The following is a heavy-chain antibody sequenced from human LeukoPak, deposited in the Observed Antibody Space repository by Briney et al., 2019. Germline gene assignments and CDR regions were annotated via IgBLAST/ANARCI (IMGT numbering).Heavy chain of an antibody. CDR1: GGSFSGYY. J-gene: IGHJ6*02. CDR3: ARDRRRITIFGVVIATHYYYGMDV. V-gene: IGHV4-34*01. CDR2: INHSGST. D-gene: IGHD3-3*01. Sequence: SETLSLTCAVYGGSFSGYYWSWIRQPPGKGLEWIGEINHSGSTNYNPSLKSRVTISVDTSKNQFSLKLSSVTAADTAVYYCARDRRRITIFGVVIATHYYYGMDVWGQGTTVTVS.